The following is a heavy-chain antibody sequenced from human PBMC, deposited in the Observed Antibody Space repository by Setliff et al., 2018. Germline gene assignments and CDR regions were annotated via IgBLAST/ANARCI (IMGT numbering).Heavy chain of an antibody. D-gene: IGHD3-22*01. CDR1: GGSISSGSYY. J-gene: IGHJ3*02. CDR2: IFTRGST. CDR3: ARGDYYDSSAYSPDTFDI. Sequence: SETLSLTCTVSGGSISSGSYYWNWIRQPAGKALEWIGHIFTRGSTNYNPSLKSRVTISVDTSKNQFSLKLSSVTAADTAVYYCARGDYYDSSAYSPDTFDIWGQGTMVTVSS. V-gene: IGHV4-61*09.